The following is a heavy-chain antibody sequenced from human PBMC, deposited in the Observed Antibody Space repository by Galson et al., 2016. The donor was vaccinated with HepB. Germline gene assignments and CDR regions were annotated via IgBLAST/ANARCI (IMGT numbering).Heavy chain of an antibody. J-gene: IGHJ4*02. CDR3: ARLGAVAGKIDY. Sequence: SETLSLTCTVSGGSISSSNYYWGWIRQPPGKGLEWIGNIYYSGSTDYNSSLKSRVTISVDTSKNQFSLKVTSVTAADTAVYYCARLGAVAGKIDYWGQGTLVTVSS. V-gene: IGHV4-39*01. CDR1: GGSISSSNYY. D-gene: IGHD6-19*01. CDR2: IYYSGST.